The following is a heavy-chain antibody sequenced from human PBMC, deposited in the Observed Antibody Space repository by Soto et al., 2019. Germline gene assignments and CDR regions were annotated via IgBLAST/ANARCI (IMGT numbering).Heavy chain of an antibody. CDR2: ISSSSSYI. D-gene: IGHD6-19*01. Sequence: GSLRLSCAASGFTFSSYSMNWVRQAPGKGLEWVSSISSSSSYIYYADSVKGRFTISRDNAKNSLYLQMNSLRAEDTAVYYCAREDSSGWYDAFDIWGQGTMVTVSS. CDR3: AREDSSGWYDAFDI. V-gene: IGHV3-21*01. CDR1: GFTFSSYS. J-gene: IGHJ3*02.